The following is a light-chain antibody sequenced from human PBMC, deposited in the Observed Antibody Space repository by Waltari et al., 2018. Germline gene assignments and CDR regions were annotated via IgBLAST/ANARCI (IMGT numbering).Light chain of an antibody. J-gene: IGKJ1*01. CDR1: QRINSW. CDR3: QQYNGYSRT. V-gene: IGKV1-5*03. CDR2: KDS. Sequence: DIQMTQSPSTLSASVGDRVTITGRASQRINSWLAWYQQEPGKAPKLLNSKDSSLESGVPSRFSGSGSGTEFTLTISSLQPDDFATYYCQQYNGYSRTFGQGTRVEIK.